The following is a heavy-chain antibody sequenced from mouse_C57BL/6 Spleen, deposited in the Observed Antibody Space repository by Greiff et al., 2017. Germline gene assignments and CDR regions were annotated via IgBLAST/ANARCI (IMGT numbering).Heavy chain of an antibody. CDR1: GYTFTSYW. J-gene: IGHJ1*03. Sequence: QVQLQQPGAELVRPGTSVKLSCKASGYTFTSYWMHWVKQRPGQGLEWIGVIDPSDSYTNYNQKFKGKATLTVDTSSSTAYMQLSSLTSEDSAVYYCARSGYSNWYFDVWGTGTTVTGSS. V-gene: IGHV1-59*01. CDR3: ARSGYSNWYFDV. CDR2: IDPSDSYT. D-gene: IGHD2-5*01.